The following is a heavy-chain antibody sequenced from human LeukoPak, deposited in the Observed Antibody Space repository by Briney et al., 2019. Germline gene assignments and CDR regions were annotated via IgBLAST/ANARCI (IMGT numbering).Heavy chain of an antibody. J-gene: IGHJ4*02. CDR3: ARDVIDIAAAGKDVGTDDY. Sequence: GGSLRLSCAASGFTFSKAWMSWVRQAPGKGREWVGRIRRKTDGGTTDYGAPVKGRFSISRDDSKSTLYLQMNSLRAEDTAVYYCARDVIDIAAAGKDVGTDDYWGQGTLVTVSS. CDR2: IRRKTDGGTT. D-gene: IGHD6-13*01. V-gene: IGHV3-15*01. CDR1: GFTFSKAW.